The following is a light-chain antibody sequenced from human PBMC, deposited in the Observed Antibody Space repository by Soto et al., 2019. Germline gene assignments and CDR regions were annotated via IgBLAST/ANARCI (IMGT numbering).Light chain of an antibody. Sequence: DIQMTQSPSTLSGSVGDRVTITCRASQTISSWLAWYQQKPGKAPKLLIYAASSLQSGVPSRFSGSGSGTDFTLTISSLQPEDFATYYCQQSYITPPITFGQGTRLEIK. CDR3: QQSYITPPIT. J-gene: IGKJ5*01. CDR1: QTISSW. CDR2: AAS. V-gene: IGKV1-39*01.